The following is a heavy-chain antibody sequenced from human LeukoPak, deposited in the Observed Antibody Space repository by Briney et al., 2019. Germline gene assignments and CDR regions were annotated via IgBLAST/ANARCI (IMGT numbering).Heavy chain of an antibody. D-gene: IGHD1-26*01. V-gene: IGHV3-53*04. J-gene: IGHJ3*02. CDR2: IYSGGST. CDR1: GFTVSSDY. Sequence: GSLRLSCAASGFTVSSDYMSWVRQAPGKGLEWVSVIYSGGSTYYADSVKGRFTISRHNSKNTLYLQMNSLRAEDTAVYYCARDVGGAFDIWGQGTMVTVSS. CDR3: ARDVGGAFDI.